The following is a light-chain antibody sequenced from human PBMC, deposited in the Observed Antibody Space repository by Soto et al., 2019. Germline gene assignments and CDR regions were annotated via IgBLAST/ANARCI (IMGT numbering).Light chain of an antibody. V-gene: IGLV1-47*02. J-gene: IGLJ1*01. CDR1: SSNIGSNY. CDR3: AAWDDSLSGRYV. CDR2: SNN. Sequence: QSVLTQPPSASGTPGQRVTISCSGSSSNIGSNYVYWYQQLPGTAPKLLIYSNNQRPSGVPDRFSGSKSGTSASLAISGLRSVDEADYYCAAWDDSLSGRYVFGTGTKLTVL.